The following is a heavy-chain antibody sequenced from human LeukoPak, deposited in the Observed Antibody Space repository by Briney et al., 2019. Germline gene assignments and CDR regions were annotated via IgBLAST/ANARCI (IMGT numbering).Heavy chain of an antibody. CDR1: GFTFSSYW. D-gene: IGHD6-19*01. Sequence: GGSLRLSCAASGFTFSSYWMSWVRQPPGKGLEWVANIKLDGSEEHYVASVKGRFTISRDNPQSSLSLQMTDPRAEDTAVYYCARWAVTGIYLDSWGQGALVTVSS. V-gene: IGHV3-7*01. CDR3: ARWAVTGIYLDS. CDR2: IKLDGSEE. J-gene: IGHJ4*02.